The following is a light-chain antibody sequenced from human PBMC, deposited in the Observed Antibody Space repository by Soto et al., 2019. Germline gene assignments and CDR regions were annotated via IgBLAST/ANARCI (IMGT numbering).Light chain of an antibody. V-gene: IGKV2-30*01. CDR1: QGLVYSDGNIY. CDR2: KIS. J-gene: IGKJ2*01. Sequence: DVVMTQSPLSLPVTLGQPASISCKSTQGLVYSDGNIYLNWFHQRPGQSPRRLIHKISDRDSGVPDRFGGSGSGPDFRLEISRVEAEDVGIYYCMQGTHWPFTCRQGTKLEIK. CDR3: MQGTHWPFT.